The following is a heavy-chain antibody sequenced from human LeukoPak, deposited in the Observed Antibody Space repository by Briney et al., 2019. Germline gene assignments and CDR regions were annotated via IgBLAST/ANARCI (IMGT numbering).Heavy chain of an antibody. Sequence: GGSLRLSCSASGFAFSAYAMHWVRQAPGKGLEYVAAINSNGYSTYYTDSVRGRFTLSRDNSKNTVYLQMSSLRAGDTAVYYCVKEILVTTSPFDYWGQATLVTVSS. CDR2: INSNGYST. CDR1: GFAFSAYA. CDR3: VKEILVTTSPFDY. J-gene: IGHJ4*02. D-gene: IGHD4-17*01. V-gene: IGHV3-64D*06.